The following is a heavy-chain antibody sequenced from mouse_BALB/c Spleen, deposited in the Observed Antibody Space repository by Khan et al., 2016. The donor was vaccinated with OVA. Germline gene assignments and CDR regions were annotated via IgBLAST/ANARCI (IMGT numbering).Heavy chain of an antibody. CDR2: IWSGGTT. Sequence: QVQLKESGPGLVQPSQSLSITCTVSGFSLTTYGVHWVRQSPGKGLEWLGVIWSGGTTDYSAAFISRLSITKDNSKSQVFFKMNSLQANDTAIYYCARNYDYDEVLAYWGQGTLVTVSA. J-gene: IGHJ3*01. CDR1: GFSLTTYG. D-gene: IGHD2-4*01. CDR3: ARNYDYDEVLAY. V-gene: IGHV2-2*02.